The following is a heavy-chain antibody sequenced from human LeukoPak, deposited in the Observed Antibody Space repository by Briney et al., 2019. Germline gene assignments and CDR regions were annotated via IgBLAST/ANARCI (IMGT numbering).Heavy chain of an antibody. CDR2: ISWNSGSI. D-gene: IGHD4-17*01. V-gene: IGHV3-9*01. J-gene: IGHJ4*02. Sequence: QPGRSLRLSCAASGFTFDDYAMHWVRQAPGKSLEWVSGISWNSGSIGYADSVKGRFTISRDNAKNSLYLQMNSLRAEDTALYYCAKGKMTTVVNFDYWGQGTLVTVSS. CDR3: AKGKMTTVVNFDY. CDR1: GFTFDDYA.